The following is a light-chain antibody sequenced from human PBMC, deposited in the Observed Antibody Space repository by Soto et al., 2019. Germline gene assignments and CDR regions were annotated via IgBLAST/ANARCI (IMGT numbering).Light chain of an antibody. CDR3: QQRSNWPSIT. CDR2: DAS. J-gene: IGKJ5*01. Sequence: EIVLTQSPANVSVSPGGRATLSCRSSQSVSSYLAWYQQKPGQAPRLLIYDASNRATGIPARFSGSGSGTDFTLTINSLEPEDSAVYYCQQRSNWPSITFGQGTRLEIK. CDR1: QSVSSY. V-gene: IGKV3-11*01.